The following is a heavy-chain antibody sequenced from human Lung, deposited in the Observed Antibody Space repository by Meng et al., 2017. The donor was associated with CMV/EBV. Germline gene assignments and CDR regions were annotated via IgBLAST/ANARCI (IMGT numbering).Heavy chain of an antibody. CDR1: GYTFTNYF. V-gene: IGHV1-46*01. D-gene: IGHD1-26*01. CDR2: INTGSGST. Sequence: SVXVSXXASGYTFTNYFMHWVRQGPGQGLEWMGAINTGSGSTNYAQKFQGRVSMTRDTSTSTVYMEVSSLRSEDTAVYFCARDSSGSYYGAFDIWGRGTMVTVSS. CDR3: ARDSSGSYYGAFDI. J-gene: IGHJ3*02.